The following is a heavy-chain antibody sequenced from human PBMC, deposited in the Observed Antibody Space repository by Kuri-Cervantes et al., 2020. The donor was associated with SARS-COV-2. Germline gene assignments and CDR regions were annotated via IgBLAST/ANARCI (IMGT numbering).Heavy chain of an antibody. CDR1: GGSFSDSF. D-gene: IGHD2/OR15-2a*01. Sequence: SQTLSLTCGVSGGSFSDSFWGWVRQSPGKGLEWIGEIDHSGRTDYNPTLKNRVTISRQTSTNQVSLKLRSVTVANSAVYYCARGQRPTGNSTSDYYDYWGQGTLVTVSS. V-gene: IGHV4-34*01. CDR2: IDHSGRT. CDR3: ARGQRPTGNSTSDYYDY. J-gene: IGHJ4*02.